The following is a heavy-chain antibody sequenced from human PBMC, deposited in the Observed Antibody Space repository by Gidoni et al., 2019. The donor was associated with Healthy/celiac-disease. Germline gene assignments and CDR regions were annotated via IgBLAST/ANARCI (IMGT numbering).Heavy chain of an antibody. CDR1: RFPVSGNY. V-gene: IGHV3-53*01. CDR2: IYSGGST. D-gene: IGHD4-17*01. J-gene: IGHJ6*02. CDR3: ARPRDYGGNSGGGYYYGMDV. Sequence: EVQLVESGGGLIQPGGSLGPSCAPSRFPVSGNYMSWGRQAPGKGLAWVSVIYSGGSTYYADSVKGRFTISRDNSKNTLYLQMNSLRAEDTAVYYCARPRDYGGNSGGGYYYGMDVWGQGTTVTVSS.